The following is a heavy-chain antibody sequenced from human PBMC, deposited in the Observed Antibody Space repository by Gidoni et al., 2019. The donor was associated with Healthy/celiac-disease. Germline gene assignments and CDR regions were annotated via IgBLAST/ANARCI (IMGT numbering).Heavy chain of an antibody. J-gene: IGHJ5*02. V-gene: IGHV3-48*02. CDR1: GFTFSSYS. CDR3: ARVRMDWSSTSCYTGGWFDP. Sequence: EVQLVESGGGLVQPGGSLRLSCAASGFTFSSYSMNWVRQAPGKGLEWVSYMSRRSSTIYYADSVKGRFNISRDKAKNSLYLQMNSLRDEDTAVYYCARVRMDWSSTSCYTGGWFDPWGQGTLVTVSS. D-gene: IGHD2-2*02. CDR2: MSRRSSTI.